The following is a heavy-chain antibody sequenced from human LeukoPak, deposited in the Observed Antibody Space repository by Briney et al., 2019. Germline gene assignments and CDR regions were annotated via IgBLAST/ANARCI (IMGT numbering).Heavy chain of an antibody. V-gene: IGHV3-30*04. CDR3: AKEKYNFGYFEY. D-gene: IGHD1-1*01. J-gene: IGHJ4*02. CDR1: GFTFSSYA. CDR2: ISYDGTKK. Sequence: PGGSLRLSCAASGFTFSSYAMLWARQAPGKGLEWVAVISYDGTKKYYADSVKGRFTTTRDNSKNTLYLQMSSLTVEDTAIYYCAKEKYNFGYFEYWGQGILVTVSS.